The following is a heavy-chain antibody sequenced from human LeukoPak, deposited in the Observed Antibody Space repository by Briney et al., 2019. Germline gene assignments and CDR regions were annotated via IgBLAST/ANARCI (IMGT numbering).Heavy chain of an antibody. Sequence: KPSETLSLTCAVYGGSFSGYYWSWIRQPPGKGLEWIGEINHSGSTNYNPSLKSRVTISVDTSKNQFSLKLSSVTAADTAVYYCARALRYFDWLGNYFDYWGQGTLVTVSS. CDR1: GGSFSGYY. CDR3: ARALRYFDWLGNYFDY. J-gene: IGHJ4*02. V-gene: IGHV4-34*01. D-gene: IGHD3-9*01. CDR2: INHSGST.